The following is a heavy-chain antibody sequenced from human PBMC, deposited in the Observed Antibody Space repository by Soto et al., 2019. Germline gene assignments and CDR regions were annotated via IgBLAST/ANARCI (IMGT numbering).Heavy chain of an antibody. CDR1: GGSSGSYD. CDR3: ARRKTRPQAFAY. Sequence: SETLCVRWSVAGGSSGSYDGSWIRQPPGKGLEWIGYVYSSGSTNYNPSLRSRVTISVDTSKSQFSLRLKSVTAADTALYSCARRKTRPQAFAYWGQGALVTVSS. V-gene: IGHV4-59*08. CDR2: VYSSGST. J-gene: IGHJ4*02.